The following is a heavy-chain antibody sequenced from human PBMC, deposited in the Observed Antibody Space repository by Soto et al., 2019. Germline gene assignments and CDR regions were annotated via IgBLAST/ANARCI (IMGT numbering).Heavy chain of an antibody. CDR2: IIPIFGTA. D-gene: IGHD3-22*01. CDR3: ALLATMIVVFDAFDI. V-gene: IGHV1-69*13. CDR1: GGTFSSYA. Sequence: SVKVSCKASGGTFSSYAISWVRQAPGQGLEWMGGIIPIFGTANYAQKFQGRVTITADESTSTAYMELSSLRSEDTAVYYCALLATMIVVFDAFDIWGQGTMVTVSS. J-gene: IGHJ3*02.